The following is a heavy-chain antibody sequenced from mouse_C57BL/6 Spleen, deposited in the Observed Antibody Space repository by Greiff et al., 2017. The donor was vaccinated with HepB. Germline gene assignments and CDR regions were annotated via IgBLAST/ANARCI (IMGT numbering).Heavy chain of an antibody. Sequence: QVQLKQPGAELVKPGASVKLSCKASGYTFTSYWMQWVKQRPGQGLEWIGEIDPSDSYTNYNQKFKGKATLTVDTSSSTAYMQLSSLTSEDSAVYYCAPSSGYYFDYWGQGTTLTVSS. V-gene: IGHV1-50*01. CDR3: APSSGYYFDY. CDR2: IDPSDSYT. CDR1: GYTFTSYW. D-gene: IGHD3-2*02. J-gene: IGHJ2*01.